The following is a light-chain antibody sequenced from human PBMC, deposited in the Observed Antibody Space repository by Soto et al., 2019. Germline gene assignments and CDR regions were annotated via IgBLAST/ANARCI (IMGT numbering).Light chain of an antibody. CDR1: QGIRSA. V-gene: IGKV1-17*01. CDR3: QHYNSYSEA. CDR2: AAS. J-gene: IGKJ1*01. Sequence: IQVTQSPSSLSASVGDRVTITCRTSQGIRSALGWYQQKPGKVPKLLIYAASTLQSGVPSRFSGSGSGTEFTLPISSLQPDDFATYYCQHYNSYSEAFGQGTKVDIK.